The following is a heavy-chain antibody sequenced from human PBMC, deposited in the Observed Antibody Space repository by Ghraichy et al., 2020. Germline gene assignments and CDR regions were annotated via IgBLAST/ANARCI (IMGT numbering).Heavy chain of an antibody. Sequence: GGSLRLSCAASGFTFSSYAMSWVRQAPGKGLEWVSAISGSGGSTYYADSVKGRFTISRDNSKNTLYLQMNSLRAEDTAVYYCAKVPLGGDYSNWYFDLWGRGTLVTVSS. CDR3: AKVPLGGDYSNWYFDL. V-gene: IGHV3-23*01. D-gene: IGHD4-17*01. CDR1: GFTFSSYA. J-gene: IGHJ2*01. CDR2: ISGSGGST.